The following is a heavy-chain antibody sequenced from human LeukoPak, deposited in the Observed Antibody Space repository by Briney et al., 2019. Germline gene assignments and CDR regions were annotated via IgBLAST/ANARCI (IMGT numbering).Heavy chain of an antibody. J-gene: IGHJ3*02. D-gene: IGHD5-12*01. V-gene: IGHV4-59*01. CDR1: GDSISSYY. CDR2: IYYSGST. Sequence: PSETLPLTCTVSGDSISSYYWSWIRQPPGKGLEWIGYIYYSGSTNYNPSLKSRVTISVDTSKNQFSLKLSSVTAADTAVYYCARHSGYDHTDAFDIWGQGTMVTVSS. CDR3: ARHSGYDHTDAFDI.